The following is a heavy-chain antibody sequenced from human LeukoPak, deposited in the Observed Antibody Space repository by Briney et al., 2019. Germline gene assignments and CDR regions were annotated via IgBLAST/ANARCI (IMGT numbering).Heavy chain of an antibody. V-gene: IGHV3-21*04. CDR2: ISSSSSYI. CDR3: AKDQGSHIAVAGTVGYYFDY. J-gene: IGHJ4*02. CDR1: GFTFSSYS. Sequence: GGSLRLSCAASGFTFSSYSMNWVRQAPGKGLEWVSSISSSSSYIYYADSVKGRFTISRDNSKNTLYLQMNSLRAEDTAVYYCAKDQGSHIAVAGTVGYYFDYWGQGTLVTVSS. D-gene: IGHD6-19*01.